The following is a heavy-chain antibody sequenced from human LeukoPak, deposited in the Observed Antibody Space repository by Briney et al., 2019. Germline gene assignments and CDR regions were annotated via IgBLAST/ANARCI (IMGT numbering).Heavy chain of an antibody. V-gene: IGHV1-8*03. CDR2: MNPNSGNT. J-gene: IGHJ6*03. CDR3: ARAWRERLYYGSGRKLRYYYMDV. D-gene: IGHD3-10*01. Sequence: GASVKVSCKASGYTFTSYGISWVRQATGQGLEWMGWMNPNSGNTGYAQKFQGRVTITRNTSISTAYMELSSLRSEDTAVYYCARAWRERLYYGSGRKLRYYYMDVWGKGTTVTVSS. CDR1: GYTFTSYG.